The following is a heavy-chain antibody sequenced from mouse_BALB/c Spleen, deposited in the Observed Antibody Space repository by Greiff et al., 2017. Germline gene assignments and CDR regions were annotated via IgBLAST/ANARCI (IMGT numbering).Heavy chain of an antibody. V-gene: IGHV7-1*02. CDR1: GFTFSDFY. J-gene: IGHJ4*01. Sequence: EVQRVESGGGLVQPGGSLRLSCATSGFTFSDFYMEWVRQPPGKRLEWIATSRNKANDYKTEYSSSVKGRFIVSRDTSQSILYLQMNALRAEDTTIYYCARDLYDYDDAMDDWGQGTSVTVSS. CDR3: ARDLYDYDDAMDD. CDR2: SRNKANDYKT. D-gene: IGHD2-4*01.